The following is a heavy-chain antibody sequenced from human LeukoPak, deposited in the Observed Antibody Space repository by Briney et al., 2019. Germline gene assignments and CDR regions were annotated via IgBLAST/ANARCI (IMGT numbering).Heavy chain of an antibody. CDR2: ISAYNGNT. CDR3: ARGQDSSSWYANWFDP. D-gene: IGHD6-13*01. J-gene: IGHJ5*02. CDR1: GYTFTSYG. V-gene: IGHV1-18*01. Sequence: APVKVSCKASGYTFTSYGISWVRQAPGQGLECMGWISAYNGNTNYAQKLQGRVTMTTDTSTSTAYMELRSLRSDDTAVYYCARGQDSSSWYANWFDPWGQGTLVTVSS.